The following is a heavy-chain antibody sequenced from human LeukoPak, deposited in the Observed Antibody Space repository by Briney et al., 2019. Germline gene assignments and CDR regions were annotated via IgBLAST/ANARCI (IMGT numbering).Heavy chain of an antibody. CDR2: INPNTGGS. J-gene: IGHJ3*01. CDR1: GYTFAAYF. D-gene: IGHD1/OR15-1a*01. V-gene: IGHV1-2*02. CDR3: ARDVRKAVGTGINAFDP. Sequence: ASVKVSCKTSGYTFAAYFIHWVRQAPGQGLEWMGWINPNTGGSNCAQNFQGRVTMTRDTSISTAYMELSSLRSDDTAVYYCARDVRKAVGTGINAFDPWGQGTVVTVSS.